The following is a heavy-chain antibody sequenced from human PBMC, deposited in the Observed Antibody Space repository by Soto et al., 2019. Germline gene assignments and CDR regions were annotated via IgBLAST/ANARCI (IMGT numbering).Heavy chain of an antibody. D-gene: IGHD3-22*01. CDR3: ARTYYYDSNPAGMDV. CDR1: GGSIRNIIYY. V-gene: IGHV4-39*01. CDR2: IYYSGST. J-gene: IGHJ6*02. Sequence: PSETLSLTCTVSGGSIRNIIYYWGWIRQPPGKGLEWIGNIYYSGSTYYNPSLKSRVTISVDTSKNQFSLKLSSVTAADTAAYYCARTYYYDSNPAGMDVWGQGTTVT.